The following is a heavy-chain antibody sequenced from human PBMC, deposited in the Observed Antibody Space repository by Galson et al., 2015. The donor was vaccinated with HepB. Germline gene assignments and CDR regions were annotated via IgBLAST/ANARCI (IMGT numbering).Heavy chain of an antibody. J-gene: IGHJ6*02. V-gene: IGHV3-11*01. Sequence: SLRLSCAASGFRFSDYNMNWIRRAPGKGLEWVSYIRSSDSTRYYADSVKGRFTISRDNAKNSLYLQMNSLRAEDTAVYYCARERVVIPPTGMDVWGQGTTVTVSS. D-gene: IGHD3-3*01. CDR1: GFRFSDYN. CDR3: ARERVVIPPTGMDV. CDR2: IRSSDSTR.